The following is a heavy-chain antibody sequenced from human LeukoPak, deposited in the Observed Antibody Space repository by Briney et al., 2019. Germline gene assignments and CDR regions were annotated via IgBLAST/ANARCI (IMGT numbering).Heavy chain of an antibody. Sequence: ASVKVSCKASGSTFTSYGISWVRQAPGQGLEWMGWISAYNGNTNHAQKLQGRVTMTTDTSTSTAYMELRSLRSDDTAVYYCARVQYGSGSYYTPNYFDYWGQGTLVTVSS. CDR3: ARVQYGSGSYYTPNYFDY. CDR1: GSTFTSYG. J-gene: IGHJ4*02. CDR2: ISAYNGNT. V-gene: IGHV1-18*01. D-gene: IGHD3-10*01.